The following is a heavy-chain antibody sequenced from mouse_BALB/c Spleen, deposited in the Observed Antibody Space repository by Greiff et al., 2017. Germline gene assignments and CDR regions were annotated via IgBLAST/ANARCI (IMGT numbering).Heavy chain of an antibody. J-gene: IGHJ2*01. Sequence: EVHLVESGGGLVQPGGSRKLSCAASGFTFSSFGMHWVRQAPEKGLEWVAYISSGSSTIYYADTVKGRFTISRDNPKNTLFLQMTSLRSEDTAMYYCARTTTATWYFDYWGQGTTLTVSS. D-gene: IGHD1-2*01. CDR3: ARTTTATWYFDY. CDR2: ISSGSSTI. V-gene: IGHV5-17*02. CDR1: GFTFSSFG.